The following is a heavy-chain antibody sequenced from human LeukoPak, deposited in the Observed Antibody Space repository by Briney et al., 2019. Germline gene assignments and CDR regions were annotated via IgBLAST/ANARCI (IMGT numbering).Heavy chain of an antibody. CDR2: INAGNGNT. V-gene: IGHV1-3*01. CDR3: ARAPRDSPRQARAPPYYYGMDV. D-gene: IGHD1-14*01. CDR1: GYTFTSYA. Sequence: GASVKVSCKASGYTFTSYAMHWVRQAPGQRLEWMGWINAGNGNTKYSQKFRGRVTITRDTSASTAYMQLSSLRSEDTAVYYWARAPRDSPRQARAPPYYYGMDVWGKGTTVTVSS. J-gene: IGHJ6*04.